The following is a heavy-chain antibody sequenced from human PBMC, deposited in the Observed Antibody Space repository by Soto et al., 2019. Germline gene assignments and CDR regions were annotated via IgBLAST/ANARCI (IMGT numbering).Heavy chain of an antibody. V-gene: IGHV3-23*01. CDR2: TSGGGGST. CDR1: GFTFSSYA. CDR3: AKDLCSGGSCYSSFDY. J-gene: IGHJ4*02. Sequence: GGSLRLSCAAFGFTFSSYAMTWVRQAPGKGLEWVSATSGGGGSTYYADSVKGRFTISRDNSKNTLYLQMNSLRAEDTAVYYCAKDLCSGGSCYSSFDYWGQGTLVTVSS. D-gene: IGHD2-15*01.